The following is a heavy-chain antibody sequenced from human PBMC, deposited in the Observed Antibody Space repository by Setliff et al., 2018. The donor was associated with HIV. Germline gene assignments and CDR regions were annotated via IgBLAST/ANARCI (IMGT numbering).Heavy chain of an antibody. CDR1: GYTFTAYY. J-gene: IGHJ4*02. D-gene: IGHD4-4*01. V-gene: IGHV1-2*02. CDR3: ARVTVSGRGLHF. CDR2: INPNSGDT. Sequence: GASVKVSCKSSGYTFTAYYLHWVRQAPGQGLEWMGWINPNSGDTAYAQKFQGRVTMTRVTSISTAYMELTRLTSDDTAVYYCARVTVSGRGLHFWGRGTLVTVSS.